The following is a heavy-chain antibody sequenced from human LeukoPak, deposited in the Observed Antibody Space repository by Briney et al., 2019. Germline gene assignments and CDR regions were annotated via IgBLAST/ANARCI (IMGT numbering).Heavy chain of an antibody. D-gene: IGHD2-2*01. J-gene: IGHJ3*02. CDR1: GFTFSSYA. CDR3: AKDLSVVPAAMDPFDAFDI. CDR2: ISGSGGST. Sequence: GGSLRLSCAASGFTFSSYAMSWVRQAPGKGLEWVSAISGSGGSTYYADSVKGRFTISRDNSKNTLYLQMNSLRAEDTAVYYCAKDLSVVPAAMDPFDAFDIWGQGTMVTVPS. V-gene: IGHV3-23*01.